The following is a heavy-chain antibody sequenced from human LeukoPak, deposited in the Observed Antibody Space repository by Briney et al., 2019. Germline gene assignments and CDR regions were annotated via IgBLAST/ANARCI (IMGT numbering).Heavy chain of an antibody. J-gene: IGHJ4*02. D-gene: IGHD3-22*01. CDR1: GFTFSSYW. CDR2: INSDGSST. Sequence: GGSLRLSCAASGFTFSSYWMHWVRQAPGKGLVWVSRINSDGSSTSYADSVKGRFTISRDNAKNTLYLQMNSLRAEDTAVYYCARAVFEGKYSRGYPPFDYWGQGTLVTVSS. V-gene: IGHV3-74*01. CDR3: ARAVFEGKYSRGYPPFDY.